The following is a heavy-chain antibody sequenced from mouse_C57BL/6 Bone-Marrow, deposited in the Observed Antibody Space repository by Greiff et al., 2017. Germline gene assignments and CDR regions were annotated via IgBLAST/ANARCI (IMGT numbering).Heavy chain of an antibody. D-gene: IGHD1-1*01. CDR3: AREGYYGNYAMDY. J-gene: IGHJ4*01. Sequence: VQLQQSGAELARPGASVKLSCKASGYTFTSYGISWVKQRTGQGLEWIGEIYPRSGNTYYNAQFKGKATLTAEKSSSTAYMELRSLTSEDSAVYFCAREGYYGNYAMDYWGQGTSVTVSS. CDR2: IYPRSGNT. V-gene: IGHV1-81*01. CDR1: GYTFTSYG.